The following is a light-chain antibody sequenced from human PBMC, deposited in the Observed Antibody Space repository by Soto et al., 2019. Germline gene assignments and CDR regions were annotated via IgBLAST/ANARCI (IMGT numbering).Light chain of an antibody. CDR1: SSNIGAGYD. CDR3: QSYDSVLSASV. CDR2: SDI. V-gene: IGLV1-40*01. Sequence: QSVLTQPPSVSGAPGQRLTISCTGSSSNIGAGYDVHWYQQFPGTAPKLLIFSDINRPSGVPARFSASKSGSSASQAISGLQAEDEADYYCQSYDSVLSASVFGGGTKVTVL. J-gene: IGLJ2*01.